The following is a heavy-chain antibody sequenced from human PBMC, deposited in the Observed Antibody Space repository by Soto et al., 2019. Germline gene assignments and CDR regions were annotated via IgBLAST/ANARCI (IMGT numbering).Heavy chain of an antibody. CDR1: GFTFSSYA. V-gene: IGHV3-23*01. J-gene: IGHJ4*02. Sequence: EVQLLESGGGLVQPGGSLRLSCAASGFTFSSYAMSWVRQAPGKGLEWVSAISGSGGSTYYADSVKGRFTISRDNSKNTLYLQMNSLRVEDTAVYYCAKDEYGSGSYYRYWGQGTLVTVSS. D-gene: IGHD3-10*01. CDR3: AKDEYGSGSYYRY. CDR2: ISGSGGST.